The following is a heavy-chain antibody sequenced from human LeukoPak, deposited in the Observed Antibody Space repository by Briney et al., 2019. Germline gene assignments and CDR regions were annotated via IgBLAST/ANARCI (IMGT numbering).Heavy chain of an antibody. CDR1: GGSISGNYY. Sequence: MSSETLSLTCTVSGGSISGNYYWSWIRQPAGKGLEWIGRIYARGNTNYNPSLKSRVTISVDTSKNQFSLKLSSVTAADTAVYFCARDSHAYFDAFDIWGQGTMVTVSS. J-gene: IGHJ3*02. CDR2: IYARGNT. V-gene: IGHV4-61*02. CDR3: ARDSHAYFDAFDI. D-gene: IGHD2/OR15-2a*01.